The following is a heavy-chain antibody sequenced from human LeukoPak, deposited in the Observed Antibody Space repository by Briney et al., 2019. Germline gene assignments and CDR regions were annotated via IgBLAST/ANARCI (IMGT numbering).Heavy chain of an antibody. D-gene: IGHD3-10*01. J-gene: IGHJ4*02. Sequence: PGGSLRLSCAASGFTFSSYAMSWVRQAPGKGLEWVSAISGSGGSTYYADSVKGRFTISRDNSKDSLYLQMNSLRADDTAVYYCATSASQWDRGVQFDYWGQGTLVTVSS. V-gene: IGHV3-23*01. CDR2: ISGSGGST. CDR1: GFTFSSYA. CDR3: ATSASQWDRGVQFDY.